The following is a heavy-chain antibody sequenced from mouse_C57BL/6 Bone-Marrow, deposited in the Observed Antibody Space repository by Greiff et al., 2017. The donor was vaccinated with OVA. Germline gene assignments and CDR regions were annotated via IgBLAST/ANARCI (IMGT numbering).Heavy chain of an antibody. V-gene: IGHV1-64*01. J-gene: IGHJ3*01. CDR2: IHPNSGST. Sequence: QVQLKESGAELVKPGASVKLSCKASGYTFTSYWMHWVKQRPGQGLEWIGMIHPNSGSTNYNEKFKSKATLTVDKSSSTAYMQLSSLTSEDSAVYDCARAPLLGAWFAYWGRGTLVTVSA. CDR3: ARAPLLGAWFAY. D-gene: IGHD2-1*01. CDR1: GYTFTSYW.